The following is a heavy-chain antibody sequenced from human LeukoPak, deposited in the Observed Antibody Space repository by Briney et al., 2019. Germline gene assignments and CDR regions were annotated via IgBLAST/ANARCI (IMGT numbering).Heavy chain of an antibody. D-gene: IGHD4-17*01. CDR3: ARLSTVTTSFDY. CDR1: GGSINSYY. CDR2: IYYSGST. Sequence: SETLSLTCTVSGGSINSYYWSWIRQPPGKGLEWIGYIYYSGSTKYNPSLKSRVTMSVDTSKNQFSLKLSSVTAADTAVYYCARLSTVTTSFDYWGQGTLVTVSS. V-gene: IGHV4-59*12. J-gene: IGHJ4*02.